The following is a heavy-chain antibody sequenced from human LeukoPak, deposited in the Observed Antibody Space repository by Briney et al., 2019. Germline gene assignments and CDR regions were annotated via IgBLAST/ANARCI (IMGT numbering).Heavy chain of an antibody. V-gene: IGHV1-8*01. CDR1: GYTFTSYD. Sequence: ASVRVSCKASGYTFTSYDINWVRQATGHGLEWMGWMNPNSGNTGYAQKFQGRVTMTRDTSISTAYMELSSLRSEDTAVYYCARALPLITIFGVVIKINNWFDPWGQGTLVTVSS. J-gene: IGHJ5*02. D-gene: IGHD3-3*01. CDR3: ARALPLITIFGVVIKINNWFDP. CDR2: MNPNSGNT.